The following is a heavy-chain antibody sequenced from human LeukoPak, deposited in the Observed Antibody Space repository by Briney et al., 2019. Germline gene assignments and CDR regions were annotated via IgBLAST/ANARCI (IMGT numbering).Heavy chain of an antibody. CDR3: ARSRNGSGRYYMDV. CDR2: INPNSGGT. Sequence: ASVKVSCKASGYTFTGYYMHWVRQAPGQGLEWMGWINPNSGGTNYAQKFQGRVTMTTDTSMSTACMELSRLTSDDTAVYYCARSRNGSGRYYMDVWGKGTTVTISS. J-gene: IGHJ6*03. CDR1: GYTFTGYY. D-gene: IGHD3-10*01. V-gene: IGHV1-2*02.